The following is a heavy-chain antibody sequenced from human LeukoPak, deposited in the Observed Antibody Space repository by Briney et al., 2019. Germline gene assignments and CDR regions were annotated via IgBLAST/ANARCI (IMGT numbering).Heavy chain of an antibody. J-gene: IGHJ4*02. Sequence: GASVTVSCKASGYTFTNYFVHWVRQAPGQGLEWMGIINPSGGSTTFAQKFQGRVTITRDTSTNTVYMEMSSLRSGDTGVYYCARGGPDLGDYWGQGTLVTVSS. V-gene: IGHV1-46*01. CDR1: GYTFTNYF. CDR2: INPSGGST. CDR3: ARGGPDLGDY. D-gene: IGHD1-14*01.